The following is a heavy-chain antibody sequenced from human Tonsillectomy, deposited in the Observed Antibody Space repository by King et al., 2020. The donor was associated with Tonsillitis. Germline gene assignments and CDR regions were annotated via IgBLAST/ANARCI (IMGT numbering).Heavy chain of an antibody. Sequence: LQLQESGPGLVKPSETLSLTCTVSGGSISSSSYYWGWIRQPPGKGLEWIGSIYYSGGTYYNPSLKSRVTISVDTSKNQFSLKLSSVTAADTAVYYCARHPSSGYYSRFDYWGQGTLVTVSS. D-gene: IGHD3-22*01. J-gene: IGHJ4*02. V-gene: IGHV4-39*01. CDR1: GGSISSSSYY. CDR3: ARHPSSGYYSRFDY. CDR2: IYYSGGT.